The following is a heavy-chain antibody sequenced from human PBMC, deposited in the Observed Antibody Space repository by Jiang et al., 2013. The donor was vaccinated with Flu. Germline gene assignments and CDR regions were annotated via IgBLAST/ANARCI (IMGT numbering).Heavy chain of an antibody. D-gene: IGHD2-2*02. J-gene: IGHJ5*02. CDR2: INHGGST. V-gene: IGHV4-34*01. CDR1: GGSFSGYY. Sequence: LLKPSETLSLTCAVYGGSFSGYYWSWIRQPPGKGLEWIGEINHGGSTNYNPSLKSRVTISVDTSKNQFSLKLSSVTAADTAVYYCARRVTRASCSSTSCYKRGNWFDPWGQGTLVTVSS. CDR3: ARRVTRASCSSTSCYKRGNWFDP.